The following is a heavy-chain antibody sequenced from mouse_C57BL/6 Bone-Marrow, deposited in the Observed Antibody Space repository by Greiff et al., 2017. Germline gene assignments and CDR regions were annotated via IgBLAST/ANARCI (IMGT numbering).Heavy chain of an antibody. D-gene: IGHD1-1*01. V-gene: IGHV5-6*02. J-gene: IGHJ3*01. CDR3: ARLRLLRCAY. CDR2: ISSGGSYT. CDR1: GFTFSSYG. Sequence: EVMLVESGGDLVKPGGSLKLSCAASGFTFSSYGMSWVRQTPDKRLEWVATISSGGSYTYYPDSVKGRFTISRDNAKNTLYLQMSSLKSEDTAMYYCARLRLLRCAYWGQGTLVTVSA.